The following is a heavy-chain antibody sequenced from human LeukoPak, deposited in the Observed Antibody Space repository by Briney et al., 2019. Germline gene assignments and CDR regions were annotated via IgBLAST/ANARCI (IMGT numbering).Heavy chain of an antibody. J-gene: IGHJ4*02. Sequence: ASMKVSCKASGYSFISYYIHWVRHAPGQGLTWMGWINPNSDGTNYAQNFQGRVTLTRDTTISTAYMELSRLRSDDTAVYYCVKSSDWYLEYWGQGTLVTVSS. D-gene: IGHD3-9*01. CDR1: GYSFISYY. CDR2: INPNSDGT. CDR3: VKSSDWYLEY. V-gene: IGHV1-2*02.